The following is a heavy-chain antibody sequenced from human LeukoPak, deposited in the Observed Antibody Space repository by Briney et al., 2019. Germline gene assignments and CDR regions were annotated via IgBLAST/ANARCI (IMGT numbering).Heavy chain of an antibody. CDR2: IIPIFGTA. CDR1: GGTFSSYA. CDR3: ARDYCSSTSCLFGY. J-gene: IGHJ4*02. V-gene: IGHV1-69*01. Sequence: SVKVSCKASGGTFSSYAISWVRQAPGQGLEWMGGIIPIFGTANYAQKFQGRVTITADESTSTAYMELSRLRSDDTAVYYCARDYCSSTSCLFGYWGQGTLVTVSS. D-gene: IGHD2-2*01.